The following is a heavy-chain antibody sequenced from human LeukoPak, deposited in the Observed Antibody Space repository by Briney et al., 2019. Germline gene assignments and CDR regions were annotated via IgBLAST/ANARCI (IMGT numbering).Heavy chain of an antibody. CDR1: SDSINTYY. V-gene: IGHV4-59*01. D-gene: IGHD6-19*01. Sequence: SETLSLTCSVSSDSINTYYWSWIRQPPGKGLEWIGYIYYTGTTNSNPSLKGRLTMSVDTSKNQFSLKLRSVTAADTAVYYCARVGWSSGSYNWFDPWGQGTLVTVSS. J-gene: IGHJ5*02. CDR2: IYYTGTT. CDR3: ARVGWSSGSYNWFDP.